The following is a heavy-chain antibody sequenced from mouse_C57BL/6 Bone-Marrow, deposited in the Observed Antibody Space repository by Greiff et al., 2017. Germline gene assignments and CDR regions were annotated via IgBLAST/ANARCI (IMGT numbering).Heavy chain of an antibody. Sequence: QVQLQQSGAELARPGASVKLSCKASGYTFTSYGISWVKQRTGQGLEWIGEIYPRSGNTYYNEKFKGKATLTADKSSSTAYMELRSLTSEDSAVYFCARGGYYYGTDWYFDVWGTGTTVTVSS. CDR1: GYTFTSYG. CDR3: ARGGYYYGTDWYFDV. J-gene: IGHJ1*03. V-gene: IGHV1-81*01. CDR2: IYPRSGNT. D-gene: IGHD1-1*01.